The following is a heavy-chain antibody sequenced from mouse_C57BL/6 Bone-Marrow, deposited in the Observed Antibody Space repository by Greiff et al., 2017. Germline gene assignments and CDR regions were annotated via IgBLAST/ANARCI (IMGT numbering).Heavy chain of an antibody. CDR3: ARIGTTAFYAMDY. CDR1: GYTFTSYW. D-gene: IGHD1-2*01. CDR2: IHPTSGST. V-gene: IGHV1-64*01. Sequence: QVQLQQPGAELVKPGASVKLSCKASGYTFTSYWMHWVKQRPGQGLEWIGMIHPTSGSTNYNEKFKSKATLTVDKSSSTAYMQLSSLTSEDSAVYYGARIGTTAFYAMDYWGQGTSVTVSS. J-gene: IGHJ4*01.